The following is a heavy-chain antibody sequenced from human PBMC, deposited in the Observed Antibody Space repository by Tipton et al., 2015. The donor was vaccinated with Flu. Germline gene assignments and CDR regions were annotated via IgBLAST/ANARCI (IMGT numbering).Heavy chain of an antibody. V-gene: IGHV3-66*02. CDR3: VRTARRPFGAFDV. J-gene: IGHJ3*01. CDR1: GFSISSSY. CDR2: IYHGGGT. D-gene: IGHD3-16*01. Sequence: SLRLSCAASGFSISSSYMNWVRQAPGKGLEWLSGIYHGGGTYYADSVKGRFTISRDNSNGTLHLQMNSLTGGDTAVYYCVRTARRPFGAFDVWGQGTMVTVSS.